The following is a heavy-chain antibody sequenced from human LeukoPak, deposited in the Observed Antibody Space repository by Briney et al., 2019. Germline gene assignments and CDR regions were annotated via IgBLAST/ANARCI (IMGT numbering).Heavy chain of an antibody. CDR1: GGTFSSYA. J-gene: IGHJ4*02. CDR3: ARDAQPAYYYDSSGYHAY. V-gene: IGHV1-69*04. D-gene: IGHD3-22*01. CDR2: IIPILGIA. Sequence: SVKVSCKASGGTFSSYAISWVRQAPGQGLGWMGRIIPILGIANYAQKFQGRVTITADKSTSTAYMELGSLRSEDTAVYYCARDAQPAYYYDSSGYHAYWGQGTLVTVSS.